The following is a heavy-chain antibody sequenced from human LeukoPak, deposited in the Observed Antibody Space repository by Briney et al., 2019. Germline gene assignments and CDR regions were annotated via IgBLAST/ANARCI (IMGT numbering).Heavy chain of an antibody. CDR2: IYYSGST. CDR1: GGSISSYY. J-gene: IGHJ6*03. CDR3: ARVKLGYSGYDLSPYYYYMDV. D-gene: IGHD5-12*01. V-gene: IGHV4-59*01. Sequence: SETLSLTCTVSGGSISSYYWSWIRQPPGKGLEWIGYIYYSGSTNYNPSLKSRVTISVDTSKNQFSLKLSSVTAADTAVYYCARVKLGYSGYDLSPYYYYMDVWGKGTTVTISS.